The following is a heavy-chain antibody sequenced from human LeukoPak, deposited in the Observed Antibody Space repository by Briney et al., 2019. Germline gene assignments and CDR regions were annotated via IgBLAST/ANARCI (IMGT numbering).Heavy chain of an antibody. V-gene: IGHV1-69*06. Sequence: ASVKVSCKASGGTFSTFAINWLRQAPGQGLEWMGGIIPISGTSKTTQKFQDRVTISADKFTSTVFMDLSSLRSEDTAVYYCARQLSAYNMGGDPSNYWGQGTLVTVSS. CDR2: IIPISGTS. D-gene: IGHD1-14*01. CDR1: GGTFSTFA. CDR3: ARQLSAYNMGGDPSNY. J-gene: IGHJ4*02.